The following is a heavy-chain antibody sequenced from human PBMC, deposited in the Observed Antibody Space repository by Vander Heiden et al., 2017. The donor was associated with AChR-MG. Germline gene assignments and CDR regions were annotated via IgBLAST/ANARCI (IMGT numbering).Heavy chain of an antibody. J-gene: IGHJ6*03. CDR2: ISSSGSTI. CDR1: GFTFGDYY. D-gene: IGHD3-10*01. V-gene: IGHV3-11*01. CDR3: ARDHYYAVRYNYYYMDV. Sequence: QVHLVESGGGLVKPGGSLRLSCAASGFTFGDYYLSWVRQGPGKGLGWISCISSSGSTIYYADVVKGRFTISRDNAKNSLYLQMNSLRAEDTALYYCARDHYYAVRYNYYYMDVWGKGTTVTVSS.